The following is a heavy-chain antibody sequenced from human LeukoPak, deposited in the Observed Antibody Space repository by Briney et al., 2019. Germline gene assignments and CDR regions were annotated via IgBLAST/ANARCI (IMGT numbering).Heavy chain of an antibody. Sequence: SETLSLTCTVSGYSISSGYFWGWIRQPPGKGLECIGTIYHSGSTYYNPSLKSRVTISVDTSKNQFSLKLNSVTAADTAVYYCASRCGGDCFYASDIWGQGTMVTVSS. CDR2: IYHSGST. CDR3: ASRCGGDCFYASDI. J-gene: IGHJ3*02. V-gene: IGHV4-38-2*02. CDR1: GYSISSGYF. D-gene: IGHD2-21*02.